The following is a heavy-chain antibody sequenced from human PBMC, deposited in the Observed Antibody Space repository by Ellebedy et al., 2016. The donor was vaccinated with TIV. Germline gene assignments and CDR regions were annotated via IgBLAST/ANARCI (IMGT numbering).Heavy chain of an antibody. V-gene: IGHV3-23*01. D-gene: IGHD1-26*01. CDR3: AKRGGIVGATVVDYYYGMDV. CDR1: GFTFSSYA. J-gene: IGHJ6*02. Sequence: PGGSLRLSCAASGFTFSSYAMSWVRQAPGKGLEWVSAISGSGGSTYYAASVKGRFTISRDNSKNTLYLQMNSLRAEDTAVYYCAKRGGIVGATVVDYYYGMDVWGQGTTVTVSS. CDR2: ISGSGGST.